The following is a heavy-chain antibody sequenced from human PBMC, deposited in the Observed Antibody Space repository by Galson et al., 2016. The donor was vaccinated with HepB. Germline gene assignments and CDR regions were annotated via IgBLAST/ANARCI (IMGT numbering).Heavy chain of an antibody. CDR2: LKEDGSER. Sequence: SLRLSCAASGFTFSTYWMTWVRQAPGKGLEWVANLKEDGSERYYADSVRGRSTISRDNAKNSLYLRMNSLRAEDAAVYYCAREPGYNYGFTWGYWGQGTRVTVSS. CDR3: AREPGYNYGFTWGY. D-gene: IGHD5-18*01. V-gene: IGHV3-7*01. CDR1: GFTFSTYW. J-gene: IGHJ4*02.